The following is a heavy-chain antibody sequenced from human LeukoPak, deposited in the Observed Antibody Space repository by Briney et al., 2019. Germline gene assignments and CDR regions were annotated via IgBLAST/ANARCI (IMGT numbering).Heavy chain of an antibody. V-gene: IGHV3-49*03. J-gene: IGHJ4*02. CDR2: IGSKAYVGTE. D-gene: IGHD5-18*01. Sequence: GGSQRLSCIASGFSFGDCGMRWLRQAPGEGLEGVSFIGSKAYVGTEEYAASVTGTFTISIDDSKSIAYLQMNSLKTDDTAVYYCVRDGRGYSDDYFDPWAREPWSPSPQ. CDR3: VRDGRGYSDDYFDP. CDR1: GFSFGDCG.